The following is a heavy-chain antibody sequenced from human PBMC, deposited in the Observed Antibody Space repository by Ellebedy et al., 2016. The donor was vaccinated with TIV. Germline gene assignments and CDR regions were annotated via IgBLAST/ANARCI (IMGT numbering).Heavy chain of an antibody. CDR3: ALLWFGEAYYFDY. CDR1: GYTFTGYY. D-gene: IGHD3-10*01. J-gene: IGHJ4*02. Sequence: ASVKVSCXASGYTFTGYYMHWVRQAPGQGLEWMGWINPNSGGTNYAQKLQGRVTMTTDTSTSTAYMELRSLRSDDTAVYYCALLWFGEAYYFDYWGQGTLVTVSS. V-gene: IGHV1-2*02. CDR2: INPNSGGT.